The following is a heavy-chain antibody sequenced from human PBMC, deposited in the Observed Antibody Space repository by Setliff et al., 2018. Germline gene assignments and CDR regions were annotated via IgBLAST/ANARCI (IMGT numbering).Heavy chain of an antibody. CDR3: AREAPGYAFDI. D-gene: IGHD1-1*01. CDR1: GGSISSGDYY. CDR2: IYYSGNT. J-gene: IGHJ3*02. Sequence: SETLSLTCTVSGGSISSGDYYWSWIRQPPGKGLEWIGYIYYSGNTYYNPSLKSRVTISVDTSKNQFSLKLSSVTAADTAVYYCAREAPGYAFDIWGQGTMVTVSS. V-gene: IGHV4-30-4*08.